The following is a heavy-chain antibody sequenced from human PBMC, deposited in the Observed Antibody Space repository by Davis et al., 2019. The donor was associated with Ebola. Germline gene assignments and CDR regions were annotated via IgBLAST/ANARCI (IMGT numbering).Heavy chain of an antibody. CDR1: GFTFSSYS. J-gene: IGHJ4*02. CDR3: ARENGIWGTYRRTYYFDY. V-gene: IGHV3-48*02. Sequence: GESLKISCAASGFTFSSYSMNWVRQAPGKGLEWVSYISSSSRTIYYADSVKGRFTISRDNAKNSLYLQMNSLRDEDTAVYYCARENGIWGTYRRTYYFDYWGQGTLVTVSS. D-gene: IGHD3-16*02. CDR2: ISSSSRTI.